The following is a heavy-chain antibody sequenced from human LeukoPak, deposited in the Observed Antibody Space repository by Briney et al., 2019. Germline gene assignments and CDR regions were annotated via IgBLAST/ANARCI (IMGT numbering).Heavy chain of an antibody. D-gene: IGHD3-16*01. J-gene: IGHJ6*02. CDR3: ARGGGLDV. Sequence: GGSLRLPCAASGFTFSSYSMNWARQAPGKGLEWVASINHNGNVNYYVDSVKGRFTISRDNAKNSLYLQMSSLRAEDTAVYFCARGGGLDVWGQGATVTVSS. CDR2: INHNGNVN. CDR1: GFTFSSYS. V-gene: IGHV3-7*03.